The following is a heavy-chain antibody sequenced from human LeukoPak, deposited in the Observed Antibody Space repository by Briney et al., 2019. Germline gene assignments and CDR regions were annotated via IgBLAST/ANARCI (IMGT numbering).Heavy chain of an antibody. CDR2: IYYSGST. CDR3: ARTNSSSWYAVAFDI. J-gene: IGHJ3*02. CDR1: DGSISSYY. D-gene: IGHD6-13*01. V-gene: IGHV4-59*08. Sequence: SETLSLTCNVSDGSISSYYWSWIRQPPGKGLEWIGYIYYSGSTNYNPSLKSRVTISVDTSKNQFSLKLSSVTAADTAVYYCARTNSSSWYAVAFDIWGQGTMVTVSS.